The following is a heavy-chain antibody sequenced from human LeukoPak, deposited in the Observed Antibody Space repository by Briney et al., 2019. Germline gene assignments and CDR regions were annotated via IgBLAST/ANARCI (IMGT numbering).Heavy chain of an antibody. CDR2: VGATNSNT. Sequence: GGSLRLSCVASGFSFSPNAMNWLRQPPGKGLEWISGVGATNSNTSYAVSVRGRSTTSRTTSTNTASLVITNLSAATTAMYYGATHDTTVGVSWGEGTLVTVSS. CDR1: GFSFSPNA. D-gene: IGHD1-26*01. V-gene: IGHV3-23*01. CDR3: ATHDTTVGVS. J-gene: IGHJ4*02.